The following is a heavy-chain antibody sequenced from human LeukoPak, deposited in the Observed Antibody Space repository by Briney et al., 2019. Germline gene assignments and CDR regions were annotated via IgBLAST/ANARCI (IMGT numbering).Heavy chain of an antibody. CDR2: RNPNSGDT. V-gene: IGHV1-2*02. J-gene: IGHJ4*02. CDR1: GYTFTDYY. D-gene: IGHD5-24*01. Sequence: ASVKVSCKASGYTFTDYYMHWVRQAPGQGLEWMGWRNPNSGDTNYAQKFQGRVSMTRDSSISTAYMDLSDLRSDDTAVYSCARGRNIEMTTMSGGSDYWGQGTLVTVSS. CDR3: ARGRNIEMTTMSGGSDY.